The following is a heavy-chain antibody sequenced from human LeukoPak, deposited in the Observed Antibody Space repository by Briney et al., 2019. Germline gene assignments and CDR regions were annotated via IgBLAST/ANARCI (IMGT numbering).Heavy chain of an antibody. CDR2: ISGSGGST. V-gene: IGHV3-23*01. CDR3: AKSSTYYDFWSGGNWFDP. CDR1: GFTFSSYA. J-gene: IGHJ5*02. Sequence: GGSLRLSCAASGFTFSSYAMSWVRQAPGKGLEWVSAISGSGGSTYYADSEKGRFAISRDNSKNTLYLQMNSLRAEDTAVYYCAKSSTYYDFWSGGNWFDPWGQGTLVTVSS. D-gene: IGHD3-3*01.